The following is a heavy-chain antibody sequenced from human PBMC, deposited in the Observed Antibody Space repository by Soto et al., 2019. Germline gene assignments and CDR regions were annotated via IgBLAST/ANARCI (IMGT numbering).Heavy chain of an antibody. Sequence: SETLSLTWTVSGGSVSSGIYYWIWIRQPPGKGLEWIGYIYYSGSTNYNPSLKSRVTISVDTSKNQFSLKLSSVTAADTAVYYCVREIAVALGGYYYYYGMDVWGQGTTVTVSS. D-gene: IGHD6-19*01. J-gene: IGHJ6*02. CDR1: GGSVSSGIYY. CDR2: IYYSGST. CDR3: VREIAVALGGYYYYYGMDV. V-gene: IGHV4-61*01.